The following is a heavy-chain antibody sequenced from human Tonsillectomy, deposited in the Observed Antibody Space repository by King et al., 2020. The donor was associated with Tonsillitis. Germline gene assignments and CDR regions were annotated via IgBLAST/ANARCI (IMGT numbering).Heavy chain of an antibody. CDR2: INPNSGGT. V-gene: IGHV1-2*02. J-gene: IGHJ6*03. CDR1: GYTFTGYH. CDR3: ARGGLAVAGTDYYYYMDV. Sequence: VQLVESGAEVKKPGASVKVSCKASGYTFTGYHMHWVRQAPGQGLEWMGWINPNSGGTNYAQKFQGRVTMTRDTSITTAYMELSRLRSDDTAVYYCARGGLAVAGTDYYYYMDVWGKGTTVTVSS. D-gene: IGHD6-19*01.